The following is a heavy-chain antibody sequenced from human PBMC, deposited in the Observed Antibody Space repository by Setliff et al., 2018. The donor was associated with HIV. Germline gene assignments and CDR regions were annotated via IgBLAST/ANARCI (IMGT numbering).Heavy chain of an antibody. CDR1: GYTFTSYD. CDR3: ARDPTGGAARFDY. D-gene: IGHD6-6*01. J-gene: IGHJ4*02. Sequence: ASVKVSCKTSGYTFTSYDINWVRQATGQGLEWMGWMNPNSGNRGYAQKFQGRVTISRNTSISTAYMELSSLKSEDTAVYYCARDPTGGAARFDYWGQGTLVTVSS. CDR2: MNPNSGNR. V-gene: IGHV1-8*03.